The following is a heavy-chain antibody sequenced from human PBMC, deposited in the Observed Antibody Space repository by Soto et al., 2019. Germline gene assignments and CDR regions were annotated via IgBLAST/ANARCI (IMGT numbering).Heavy chain of an antibody. CDR3: ARGFSAYYGSGSPPP. CDR2: MNPNSGNT. Sequence: GASVTVSCKASVYTFTSYYINWGRQATGQGLEWMGWMNPNSGNTGYAQKFQGRVTMTRNTSISTAYMELSSLRSEDTAVYYCARGFSAYYGSGSPPPWGQGTLVTVSS. D-gene: IGHD3-10*01. J-gene: IGHJ5*02. V-gene: IGHV1-8*01. CDR1: VYTFTSYY.